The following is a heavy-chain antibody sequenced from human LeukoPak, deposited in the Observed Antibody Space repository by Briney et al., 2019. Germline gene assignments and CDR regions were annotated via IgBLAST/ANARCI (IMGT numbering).Heavy chain of an antibody. CDR2: INWNGGST. V-gene: IGHV3-20*01. D-gene: IGHD3-9*01. CDR3: ARVRYYDILTGYDY. Sequence: PGGSLRLSCAASGFTFDDYGMSWVRQAPGKGLEWVSGINWNGGSTGYADSVKGRFTISRDNAKNSLYLQMNSLRAEDTALYHCARVRYYDILTGYDYWGQGTLVTVSS. J-gene: IGHJ4*02. CDR1: GFTFDDYG.